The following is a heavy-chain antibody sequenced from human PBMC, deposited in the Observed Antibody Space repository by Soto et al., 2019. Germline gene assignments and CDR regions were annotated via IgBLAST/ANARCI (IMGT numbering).Heavy chain of an antibody. CDR2: ITDGAIAT. V-gene: IGHV3-23*01. CDR1: GFAFRRYA. Sequence: EVQLLESGGGLVQPGGSLRISCAASGFAFRRYAMGWVRQAPGKGLEWVAGITDGAIATYYADSVKGRFTVSRDDSKNAAFLLMNSLRGEDMAVYYCVKDRGGSYGYGLDVWGQGTTVTVSS. CDR3: VKDRGGSYGYGLDV. D-gene: IGHD1-26*01. J-gene: IGHJ6*02.